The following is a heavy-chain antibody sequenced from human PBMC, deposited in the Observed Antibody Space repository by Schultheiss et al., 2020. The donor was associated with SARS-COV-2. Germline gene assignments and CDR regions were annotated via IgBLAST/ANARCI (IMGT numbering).Heavy chain of an antibody. D-gene: IGHD1-26*01. CDR2: MNPNSGGT. J-gene: IGHJ6*02. V-gene: IGHV1-2*02. CDR1: GGTFSSYA. Sequence: ASVKVSCKASGGTFSSYAISWVRQAPGQGLEWMGWMNPNSGGTNYAQKFQGRVTMTRDTSISTAYMELSRLRSDDTDVYYCAREQGGSHYYYGMDVWGQGGTVTV. CDR3: AREQGGSHYYYGMDV.